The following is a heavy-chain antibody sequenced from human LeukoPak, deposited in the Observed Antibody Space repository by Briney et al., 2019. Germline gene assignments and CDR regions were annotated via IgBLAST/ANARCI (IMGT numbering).Heavy chain of an antibody. Sequence: SETLSLTCTVSGGSISSGSYYWSWIRQPAGKGLEWIGRIYTSGSTNYNPSLKSRVTISVDTSKNQFSLKLSSVTAADTAVYYCARGLNRYWFDPWGQGTLVTVSS. V-gene: IGHV4-61*02. CDR3: ARGLNRYWFDP. CDR1: GGSISSGSYY. CDR2: IYTSGST. J-gene: IGHJ5*02.